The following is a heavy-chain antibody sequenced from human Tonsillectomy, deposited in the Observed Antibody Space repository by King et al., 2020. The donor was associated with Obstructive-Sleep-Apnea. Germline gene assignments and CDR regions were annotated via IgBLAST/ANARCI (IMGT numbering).Heavy chain of an antibody. V-gene: IGHV2-5*02. J-gene: IGHJ4*02. D-gene: IGHD6-13*01. CDR1: GFSFTTGGVA. CDR2: IYLDDDK. Sequence: ITLKESGPTLVKPTQTLTLSCSFSGFSFTTGGVAVAWIRQPPGKSLEWLAIIYLDDDKRYRPSLKSRLTITRDTSKKQVVLTMTDMDPLDTATYFCAHRSIAAAGRYYFDYWGQGTLVTVSS. CDR3: AHRSIAAAGRYYFDY.